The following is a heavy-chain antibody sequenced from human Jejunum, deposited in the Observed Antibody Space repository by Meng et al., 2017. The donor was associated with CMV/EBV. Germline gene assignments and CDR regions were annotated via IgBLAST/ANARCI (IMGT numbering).Heavy chain of an antibody. CDR1: GYTFPSKA. CDR3: ARSPPQTTVFTG. J-gene: IGHJ4*02. CDR2: INTYNGDT. Sequence: ASGYTFPSKAISWVRQAPGQGLEWVGWINTYNGDTKYAQHLQDRVTLTTDTSTNTAYMELRSLTSDDTAVYYCARSPPQTTVFTGWGQGTLGTVSS. V-gene: IGHV1-18*01. D-gene: IGHD4-17*01.